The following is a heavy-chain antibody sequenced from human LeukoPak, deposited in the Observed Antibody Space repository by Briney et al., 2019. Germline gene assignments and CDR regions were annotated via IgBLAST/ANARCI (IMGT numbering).Heavy chain of an antibody. Sequence: EGSLRLSCAASGFTVSSNYMSWVRQAPGKGLEWVSVIYSGGSTYYADSVKGRFTISRDNSKNTLYLQMNSLRAEDTAVYYCATNRGSSGYFQHWGQGTLVTVSS. CDR1: GFTVSSNY. CDR2: IYSGGST. J-gene: IGHJ1*01. V-gene: IGHV3-66*01. CDR3: ATNRGSSGYFQH. D-gene: IGHD6-13*01.